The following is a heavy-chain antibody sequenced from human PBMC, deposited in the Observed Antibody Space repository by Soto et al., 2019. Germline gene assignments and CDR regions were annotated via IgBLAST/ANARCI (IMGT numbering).Heavy chain of an antibody. CDR2: IKSKTDGGTT. CDR1: GFTFSNAW. D-gene: IGHD4-4*01. Sequence: EVQLVASGGGLVKPGGSLSLSCAASGFTFSNAWMNWVRQAPGKGLEWVGSIKSKTDGGTTDYAAPVKGSFTISRDDSKNTLYLQMNSLKTEGTAVYYCTTDYRSYLGQGTLGTVSS. J-gene: IGHJ4*02. V-gene: IGHV3-15*07. CDR3: TTDYRSY.